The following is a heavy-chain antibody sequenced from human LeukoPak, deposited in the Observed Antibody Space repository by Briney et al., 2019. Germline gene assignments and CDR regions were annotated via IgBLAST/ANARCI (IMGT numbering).Heavy chain of an antibody. CDR2: INHSGST. CDR3: ARGLGSYGYWYFQH. V-gene: IGHV4-34*01. D-gene: IGHD5-18*01. J-gene: IGHJ1*01. CDR1: GGSFSGYY. Sequence: SETLSLTCAVYGGSFSGYYWSWIRQPPGKGLEWIGEINHSGSTNYNPSLKSRVTISVDTSKDQFSLKLSSVTAADTAVYYCARGLGSYGYWYFQHWGQGTLVTVSS.